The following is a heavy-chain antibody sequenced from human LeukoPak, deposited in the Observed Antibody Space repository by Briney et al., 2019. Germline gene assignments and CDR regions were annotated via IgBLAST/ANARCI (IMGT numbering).Heavy chain of an antibody. CDR1: GFTFSIYA. V-gene: IGHV3-30-3*01. CDR2: ISSDGSNK. CDR3: AVEGIVGARSTAFDI. D-gene: IGHD1-26*01. J-gene: IGHJ3*02. Sequence: GGSLRLSCAASGFTFSIYAMHWVRQAPGKGLEWVAFISSDGSNKYYADSVKGRFTISRDNSKNTLYLQMNSLRDEDTAVYYCAVEGIVGARSTAFDIWGQGTMVTVSS.